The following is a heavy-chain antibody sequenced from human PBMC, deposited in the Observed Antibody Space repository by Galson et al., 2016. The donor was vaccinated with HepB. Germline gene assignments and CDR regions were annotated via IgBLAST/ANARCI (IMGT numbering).Heavy chain of an antibody. D-gene: IGHD1-26*01. J-gene: IGHJ6*02. CDR2: ISYDGTTR. V-gene: IGHV3-30*18. CDR1: GFTFSTYG. Sequence: SLRLSCAAPGFTFSTYGMHWVRQAQGKGLEWVAVISYDGTTRYYADSVKGRFTISRDDSKNTLFLQMNSLRGEDTAVYYCAKEPAPLGAAYAGATDVWGQGTTVTVSS. CDR3: AKEPAPLGAAYAGATDV.